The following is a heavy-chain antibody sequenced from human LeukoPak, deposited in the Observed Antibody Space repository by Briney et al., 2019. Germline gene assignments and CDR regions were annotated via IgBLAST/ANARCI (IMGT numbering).Heavy chain of an antibody. J-gene: IGHJ4*02. CDR2: IWSDGSYK. D-gene: IGHD3-22*01. V-gene: IGHV3-33*01. Sequence: GGSLRLSCAASGFTFSKYGMHWVRQAPGKGLEWVAVIWSDGSYKNYADSVKGRFSISRDNSKNTLYLQMNSLRADDTAVYYCTREASKGYYDASGYYYDYWGQGALVTVSS. CDR1: GFTFSKYG. CDR3: TREASKGYYDASGYYYDY.